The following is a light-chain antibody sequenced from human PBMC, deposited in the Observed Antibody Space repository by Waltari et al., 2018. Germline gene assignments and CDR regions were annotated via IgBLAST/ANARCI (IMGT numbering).Light chain of an antibody. CDR1: NSDVGNYNL. CDR3: CSYAGSGTYV. Sequence: QSALTQPASVSGTPGQSITISCTGTNSDVGNYNLVSWYQHHPGEAPKLMICEVIKRPSGVSKRFSGSRSGNTASLTISGLQAEDEADYYCCSYAGSGTYVFGTGTKVTVL. V-gene: IGLV2-23*02. CDR2: EVI. J-gene: IGLJ1*01.